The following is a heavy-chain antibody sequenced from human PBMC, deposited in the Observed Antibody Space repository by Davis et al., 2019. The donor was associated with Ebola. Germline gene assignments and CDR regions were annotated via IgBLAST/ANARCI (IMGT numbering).Heavy chain of an antibody. CDR1: GFTFSSYG. CDR3: AKEASYDYIWGSYRYTTYYYYGMDV. V-gene: IGHV3-30*18. CDR2: ISYDGSNK. J-gene: IGHJ6*02. D-gene: IGHD3-16*02. Sequence: GESLKISCAASGFTFSSYGMHWVRQAPGKGLEWVAVISYDGSNKYYADSVKGRFTISRDNSKNTLYLQMNSLRAEDTAVYYCAKEASYDYIWGSYRYTTYYYYGMDVWGQGTTVTVSS.